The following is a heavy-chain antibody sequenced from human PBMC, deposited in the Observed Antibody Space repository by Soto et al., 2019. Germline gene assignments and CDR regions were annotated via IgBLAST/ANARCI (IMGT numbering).Heavy chain of an antibody. CDR2: YSAYNGNT. CDR3: ARDLYYGSGGYRWCDP. CDR1: GYTFTTYG. V-gene: IGHV1-18*04. D-gene: IGHD3-10*01. Sequence: QVQLVQSGAEVKKPGASVKVSCKASGYTFTTYGITWVRQAPGQGLEWMGWYSAYNGNTNYAQKFQGRVTMTTDTSTTTAYMELRSLRSDDTAVYYCARDLYYGSGGYRWCDPWGQGTLVTVSS. J-gene: IGHJ5*02.